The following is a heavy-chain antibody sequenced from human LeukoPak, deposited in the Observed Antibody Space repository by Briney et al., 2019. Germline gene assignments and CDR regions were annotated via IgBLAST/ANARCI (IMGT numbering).Heavy chain of an antibody. CDR3: ARDRDYYDSSGGFDP. V-gene: IGHV1-46*01. CDR2: INPSGGST. J-gene: IGHJ5*02. Sequence: ASVKVSCKASGYTFTSYYMHWVRQAPGQGLEGMGIINPSGGSTSYAQKFQGRVTMTRDTSTSTVYMELSSLRSEDTAVYYCARDRDYYDSSGGFDPWGQGTLVTVSS. D-gene: IGHD3-22*01. CDR1: GYTFTSYY.